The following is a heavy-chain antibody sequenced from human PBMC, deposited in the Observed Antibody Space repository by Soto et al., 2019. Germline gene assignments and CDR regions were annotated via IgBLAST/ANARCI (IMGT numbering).Heavy chain of an antibody. V-gene: IGHV3-74*01. CDR3: AVRGDILTYYYGLDV. D-gene: IGHD3-10*01. Sequence: GGSLRLSCAASGFTFSNYWMHWVRQAPGKGLVWVSRISSDGSRISYADSVKGRFTISRDNAKNTLYLQMNSLRAEDTAVYYCAVRGDILTYYYGLDVWGQGITVTVSS. CDR2: ISSDGSRI. J-gene: IGHJ6*02. CDR1: GFTFSNYW.